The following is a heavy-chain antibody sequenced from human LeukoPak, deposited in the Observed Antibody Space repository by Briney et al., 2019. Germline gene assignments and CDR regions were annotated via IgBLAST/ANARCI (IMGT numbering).Heavy chain of an antibody. V-gene: IGHV3-48*01. Sequence: GGSLRLSCLASGFTFNSLSMNWVRQVPGKGLEWVSHITGAGRTTQYSDSVKGRFSISRDNAKNSLFLQMDSLRVEDTGIYYCATDGDGHGGYALHYWGQGILVAVSS. CDR1: GFTFNSLS. D-gene: IGHD5-18*01. J-gene: IGHJ4*02. CDR3: ATDGDGHGGYALHY. CDR2: ITGAGRTT.